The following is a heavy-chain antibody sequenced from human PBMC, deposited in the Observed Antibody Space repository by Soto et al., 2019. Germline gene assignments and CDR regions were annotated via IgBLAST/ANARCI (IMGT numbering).Heavy chain of an antibody. CDR3: GRVMRSILSITPLDT. Sequence: GASVKVSCKASGYTFTRDQIHWVRQSPGQWLEWMGMIDPSGGKTNYAQKFQGRVTMTRDTSTSTVYMALSSLRYEDTAIYFCGRVMRSILSITPLDTWGQETLVTASS. D-gene: IGHD3-3*01. CDR2: IDPSGGKT. V-gene: IGHV1-46*01. J-gene: IGHJ5*02. CDR1: GYTFTRDQ.